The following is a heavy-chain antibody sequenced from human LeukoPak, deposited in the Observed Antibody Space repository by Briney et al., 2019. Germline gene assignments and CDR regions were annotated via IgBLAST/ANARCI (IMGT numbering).Heavy chain of an antibody. V-gene: IGHV1-8*01. CDR3: ARGPSSYDFWSGYYTDDY. J-gene: IGHJ4*02. Sequence: ASVKVSCKASGYTFTSHDINWVRQATGQGLEWMGWMNPNSGNTGYAQKFQGRVTMTRNTSISTAYMELSSLRSEDTAVYYCARGPSSYDFWSGYYTDDYWGQGTLVTVSS. CDR1: GYTFTSHD. D-gene: IGHD3-3*01. CDR2: MNPNSGNT.